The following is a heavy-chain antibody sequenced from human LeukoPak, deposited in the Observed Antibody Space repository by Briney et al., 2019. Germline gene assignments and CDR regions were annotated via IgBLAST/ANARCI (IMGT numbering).Heavy chain of an antibody. CDR2: ISGSGGST. V-gene: IGHV3-23*01. CDR3: AKDSYPGIAVAGVMYYFDY. D-gene: IGHD6-19*01. CDR1: GFTFSSYA. Sequence: GSLRLSCAASGFTFSSYAMSWVRQAPGKGREWVAAISGSGGSTYYADSVKGRFTISRDNSKNTLYLQMNSLRAEDTAVYYCAKDSYPGIAVAGVMYYFDYWGQGTLVTVSS. J-gene: IGHJ4*02.